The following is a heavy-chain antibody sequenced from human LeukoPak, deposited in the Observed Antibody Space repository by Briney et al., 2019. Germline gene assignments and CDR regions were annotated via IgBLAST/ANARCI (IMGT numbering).Heavy chain of an antibody. D-gene: IGHD2-2*01. CDR1: GGTFSSCA. CDR3: ARDGDCSSTSCYARWFDP. Sequence: SVKVSCKASGGTFSSCAISWVRQAPGQGLEWMGGIIPIFGTANYAQKFQGRVTITTDESTSTAYMELSSLRSEDTAVYYCARDGDCSSTSCYARWFDPWGQGTRVTVSS. V-gene: IGHV1-69*05. J-gene: IGHJ5*02. CDR2: IIPIFGTA.